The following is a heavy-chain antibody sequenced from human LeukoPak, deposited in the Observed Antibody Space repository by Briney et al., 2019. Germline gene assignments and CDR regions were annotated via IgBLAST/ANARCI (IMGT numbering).Heavy chain of an antibody. CDR2: ISSSGSTI. CDR1: GFTFSSYE. V-gene: IGHV3-48*03. Sequence: GGSLRLSCAASGFTFSSYEMNWVRQAPGKGLEWVSYISSSGSTIYYADSVKGRFTISRDNAENSLYLQMNSLRAEDTAVYYCARDMRVPAAIRGYYYGMDVWGQGTTVTVSS. D-gene: IGHD2-2*02. CDR3: ARDMRVPAAIRGYYYGMDV. J-gene: IGHJ6*02.